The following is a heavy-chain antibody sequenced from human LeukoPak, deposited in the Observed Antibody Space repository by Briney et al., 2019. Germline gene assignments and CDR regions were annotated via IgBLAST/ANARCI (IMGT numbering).Heavy chain of an antibody. Sequence: GGSLRLSCAASGFTFGNYWMSWVRQAPGKGLEGVANIKQDGSEKYYVDSVKGRFTISRDNAKNSLYLQMNSLRAEDTAVYYCARGPFEGPTPVGPTFDYWGQGTLVTVSS. CDR3: ARGPFEGPTPVGPTFDY. D-gene: IGHD2-15*01. V-gene: IGHV3-7*01. CDR1: GFTFGNYW. J-gene: IGHJ4*02. CDR2: IKQDGSEK.